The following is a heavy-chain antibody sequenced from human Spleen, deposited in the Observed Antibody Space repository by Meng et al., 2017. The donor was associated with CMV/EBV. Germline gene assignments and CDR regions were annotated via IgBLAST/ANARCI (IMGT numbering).Heavy chain of an antibody. CDR1: GYSFSNYW. D-gene: IGHD4-17*01. CDR2: IYPGDSDT. J-gene: IGHJ5*02. V-gene: IGHV5-51*01. Sequence: GESLKISCEGSGYSFSNYWIDWVRQMPGKGLEWMGSIYPGDSDTRYSPSFQGQVTISADKSIRTAYLQWSSLKASDTATYYCARRGMMTTRGYWFDPWGQGTLVTVSS. CDR3: ARRGMMTTRGYWFDP.